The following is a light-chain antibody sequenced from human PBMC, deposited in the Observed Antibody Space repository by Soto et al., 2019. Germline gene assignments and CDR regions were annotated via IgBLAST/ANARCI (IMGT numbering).Light chain of an antibody. CDR1: QSVSSSY. CDR3: QQYGSPPGT. CDR2: GAS. J-gene: IGKJ1*01. Sequence: EIVLTQSPGTLSLSPGERATLSCRASQSVSSSYLAWYQQKPGQAPRLLIYGASSRATGIPDRFSGSGSGTDFPLTISRLEPEDFAEYYCQQYGSPPGTFGQGTKVEIK. V-gene: IGKV3-20*01.